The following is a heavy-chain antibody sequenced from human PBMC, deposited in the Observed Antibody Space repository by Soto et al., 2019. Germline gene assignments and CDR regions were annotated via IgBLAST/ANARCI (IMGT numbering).Heavy chain of an antibody. CDR3: AKNFYFDS. Sequence: EVQLLESGGDWVQPGGSLRLSCAASGFTFSSYAMSWVRQAPGKGLEWVSSINAVDEYTKYADSVEGRFTISRDNPKNTVYLQMNRLRAEDTAVYYCAKNFYFDSWGQGTLVTVSP. J-gene: IGHJ4*02. CDR2: INAVDEYT. V-gene: IGHV3-23*01. CDR1: GFTFSSYA.